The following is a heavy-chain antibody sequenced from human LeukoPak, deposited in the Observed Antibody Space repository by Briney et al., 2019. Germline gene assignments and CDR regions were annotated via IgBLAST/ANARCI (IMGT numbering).Heavy chain of an antibody. D-gene: IGHD6-13*01. V-gene: IGHV4-39*07. J-gene: IGHJ2*01. CDR3: ARVYYSSSYGYWYFDL. Sequence: SETLSLTCTVSGGSISSSSYYWGWIRQPPGKGLEWIGSISHSGGAYYDSSLKSRVTISVDTSKNQFSLKLSSVTAADTAVYYCARVYYSSSYGYWYFDLWGRGTLVTVSS. CDR2: ISHSGGA. CDR1: GGSISSSSYY.